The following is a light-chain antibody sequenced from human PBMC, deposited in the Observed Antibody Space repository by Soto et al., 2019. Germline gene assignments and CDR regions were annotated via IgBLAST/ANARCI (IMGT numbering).Light chain of an antibody. CDR3: SSYAGSNNFEV. J-gene: IGLJ2*01. CDR2: ELS. CDR1: SSDIGGYNY. V-gene: IGLV2-8*01. Sequence: QSALTQPPSASGSPGQSVTISCTGTSSDIGGYNYVSWYQQHPGKAPKLMIYELSKRPSGVPDRFSGSKSGNTASLTVSGLQAEDEADYYCSSYAGSNNFEVFGGGTKLTVL.